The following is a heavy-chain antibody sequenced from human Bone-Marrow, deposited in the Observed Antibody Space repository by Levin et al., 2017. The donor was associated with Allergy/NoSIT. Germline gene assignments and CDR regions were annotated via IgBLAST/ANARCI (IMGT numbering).Heavy chain of an antibody. D-gene: IGHD2-2*01. CDR2: ISWNSGSI. CDR3: AKGPEVVPAAIYWYFDL. Sequence: QAGGSLRLSCAASGFTFDDYAMHWVRQAPGKGLEWVSGISWNSGSIGYADSVKGRFTISRDNAKNSLYLQMNSLRAEDTALYYCAKGPEVVPAAIYWYFDLWGRGTLVTVSS. V-gene: IGHV3-9*01. J-gene: IGHJ2*01. CDR1: GFTFDDYA.